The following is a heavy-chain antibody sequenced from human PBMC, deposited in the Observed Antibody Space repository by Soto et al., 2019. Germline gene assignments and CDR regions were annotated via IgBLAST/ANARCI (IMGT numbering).Heavy chain of an antibody. J-gene: IGHJ4*02. CDR3: ARNFDSGGYYSDY. V-gene: IGHV3-11*06. D-gene: IGHD3-22*01. CDR1: GFPFSDYY. Sequence: VGSLRLSCAASGFPFSDYYMSWIRQAPGEGLGWISYISSSAYTIYADSVKGRFTISRDNAKNSLFLQMTSLRVEDTAVYYCARNFDSGGYYSDYWGQGTLVTVSS. CDR2: ISSSAYT.